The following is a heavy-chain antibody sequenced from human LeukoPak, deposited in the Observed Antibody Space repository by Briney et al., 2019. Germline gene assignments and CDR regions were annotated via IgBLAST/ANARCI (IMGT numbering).Heavy chain of an antibody. CDR1: GGSISSSN. Sequence: LSLTCAVSGGSISSSNWWSWVRQPPGKGLEWVSYITSSGSTIYYADSVKGRFTISRHNAKNSLYLQMNSLRAEDTAVYYCAREGRYYGSGSHRDGFDIWGQGTMVTVSS. D-gene: IGHD3-10*01. CDR2: ITSSGSTI. CDR3: AREGRYYGSGSHRDGFDI. J-gene: IGHJ3*02. V-gene: IGHV3-48*03.